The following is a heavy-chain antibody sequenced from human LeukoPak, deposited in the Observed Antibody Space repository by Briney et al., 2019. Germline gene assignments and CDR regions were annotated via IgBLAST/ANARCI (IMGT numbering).Heavy chain of an antibody. J-gene: IGHJ4*02. D-gene: IGHD6-19*01. CDR2: ISGSGGST. Sequence: GGSLRLSCAASGFTFSNYAMSWVRQAPGKGLEWVSAISGSGGSTYYADSVKGRFTISRDNSKNTLYLQMNSLRAEDTAVYYCARVTAGTYFDYWGQGTLVTVSS. CDR3: ARVTAGTYFDY. V-gene: IGHV3-23*01. CDR1: GFTFSNYA.